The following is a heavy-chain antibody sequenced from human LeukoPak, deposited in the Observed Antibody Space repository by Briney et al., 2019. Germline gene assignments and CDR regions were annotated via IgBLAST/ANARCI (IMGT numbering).Heavy chain of an antibody. CDR2: ISSSSSTI. CDR1: GFTFSSYD. CDR3: ASGVDASMGNDD. J-gene: IGHJ4*02. V-gene: IGHV3-48*02. Sequence: GGSLRLSCAASGFTFSSYDMNWVRQAPGKGLEWVSFISSSSSTIYYADSVKGRFTMSRDNAKNSLYLQMNSLRDEDTAVYYCASGVDASMGNDDWGQGTLVTASS. D-gene: IGHD5-18*01.